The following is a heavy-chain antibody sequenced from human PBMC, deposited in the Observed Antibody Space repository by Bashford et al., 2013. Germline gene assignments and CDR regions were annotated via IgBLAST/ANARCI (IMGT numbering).Heavy chain of an antibody. D-gene: IGHD1/OR15-1a*01. V-gene: IGHV3-23*01. CDR2: VSGSGGST. Sequence: GSLRLSCAASGFTFTNYAMTWVRQAPGKGLEWVSTVSGSGGSTYYTASVKGRFTISRDNSNNTLYLQMNSLRAEDTAVYYCAKSILNNGNGXDVWGQGTTVTVSS. CDR3: AKSILNNGNGXDV. J-gene: IGHJ6*02. CDR1: GFTFTNYA.